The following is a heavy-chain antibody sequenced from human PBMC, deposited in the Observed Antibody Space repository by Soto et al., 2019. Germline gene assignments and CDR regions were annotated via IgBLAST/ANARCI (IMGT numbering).Heavy chain of an antibody. Sequence: QVQLVESGGGVVQPGRSPRLSCAASGFTFSNYGMHWVRQAPGKGLEWVAVIWYDGSNQYYGDSVKGRFIISRDSSRDTLYLQMNSLTAEDTAVYYCARGGPYTYGTYYFDYWGQGTPVTVSS. D-gene: IGHD5-18*01. CDR2: IWYDGSNQ. V-gene: IGHV3-33*01. CDR1: GFTFSNYG. CDR3: ARGGPYTYGTYYFDY. J-gene: IGHJ4*02.